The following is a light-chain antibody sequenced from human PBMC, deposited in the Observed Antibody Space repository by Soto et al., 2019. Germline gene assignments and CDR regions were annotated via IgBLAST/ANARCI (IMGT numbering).Light chain of an antibody. CDR2: DAY. V-gene: IGKV1-5*01. CDR1: QTISRW. Sequence: DIQLTQTPSTLPASVGLEVAINCRASQTISRWLDWYQQNTSRAHKLLIYDAYTLDSGVPSRFSGSDSETKVTLTIGSLQPDEFATLYCQQYNSYSWTFGQGTKVDI. J-gene: IGKJ1*01. CDR3: QQYNSYSWT.